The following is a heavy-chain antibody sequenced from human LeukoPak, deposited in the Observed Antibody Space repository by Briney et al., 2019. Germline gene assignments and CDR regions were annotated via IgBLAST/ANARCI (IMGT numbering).Heavy chain of an antibody. CDR3: ARTFTVAGPIDY. J-gene: IGHJ4*02. Sequence: GGSLRLSCAASGFTFSNYAMHWVRQAPGKGQEWVAVISYDGSNKYFADSVRGRFTISRDNSKNTLYLQMNSLRAEDTAIYYCARTFTVAGPIDYWGQGTLVTVSS. CDR1: GFTFSNYA. V-gene: IGHV3-30*04. D-gene: IGHD6-19*01. CDR2: ISYDGSNK.